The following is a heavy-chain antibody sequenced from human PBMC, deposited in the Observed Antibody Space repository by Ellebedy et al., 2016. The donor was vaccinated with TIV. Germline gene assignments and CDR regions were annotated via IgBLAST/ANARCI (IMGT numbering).Heavy chain of an antibody. Sequence: ASVKVSXKASGYTFTSYYMHWVRQAPGQGLEWMGIINPSGGSASYAQKFQGRVTMTRDTSTSTVYMELSSLRSEDTAVYYCARDRGIAAFDYWGQGTLVTVSS. CDR1: GYTFTSYY. D-gene: IGHD6-13*01. V-gene: IGHV1-46*03. CDR3: ARDRGIAAFDY. J-gene: IGHJ4*02. CDR2: INPSGGSA.